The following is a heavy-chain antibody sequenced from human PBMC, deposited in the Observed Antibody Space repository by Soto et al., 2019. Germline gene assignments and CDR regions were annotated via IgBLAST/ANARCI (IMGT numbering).Heavy chain of an antibody. CDR3: AREVDRGVIRRFDP. Sequence: QVQLQESGPGLVKPSQTLSLTCTVSGGSISSGGYYWSWIRQHPGKGMEWIGYIYYSGSTYYNPSLRDRITISVDTSKNQFSLKLSSVTAADTAVYYCAREVDRGVIRRFDPWGQGTLVTVYS. D-gene: IGHD3-10*01. CDR2: IYYSGST. CDR1: GGSISSGGYY. J-gene: IGHJ5*02. V-gene: IGHV4-31*03.